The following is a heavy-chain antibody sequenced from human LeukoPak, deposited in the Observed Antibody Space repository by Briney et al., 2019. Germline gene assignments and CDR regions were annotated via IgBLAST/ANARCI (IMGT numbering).Heavy chain of an antibody. J-gene: IGHJ4*02. Sequence: GASVKVSCRASGYTFRSYGISWVRQAPGQGLEWMGWISPYSGSTNYPQEFQGRVTVTTDTSTSTAYMELRSLRSDDTAVYFCARALREYSSSWFSDFWRQGTLVTVSS. CDR2: ISPYSGST. D-gene: IGHD6-13*01. V-gene: IGHV1-18*01. CDR1: GYTFRSYG. CDR3: ARALREYSSSWFSDF.